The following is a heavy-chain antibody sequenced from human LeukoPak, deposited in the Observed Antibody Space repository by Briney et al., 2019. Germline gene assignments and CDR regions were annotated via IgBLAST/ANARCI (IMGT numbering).Heavy chain of an antibody. CDR3: AKNPVGFIVPDY. Sequence: GGSLRLSCAASGFTFSSYAMSWVRQAPGKGLEWVSAISGSGGSTYYADSVKGRFTISRDDSKNTLYLQMNSLRAEDTAVYYCAKNPVGFIVPDYWGQGTLVTVSS. D-gene: IGHD2-2*01. CDR2: ISGSGGST. V-gene: IGHV3-23*01. J-gene: IGHJ4*02. CDR1: GFTFSSYA.